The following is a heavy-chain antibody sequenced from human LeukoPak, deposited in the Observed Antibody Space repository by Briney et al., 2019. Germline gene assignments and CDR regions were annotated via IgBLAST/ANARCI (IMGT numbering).Heavy chain of an antibody. CDR3: AKTSGSSCYGGSDY. Sequence: PGGSLRLSCAASGITFSSNAMSWVRQAPGKGLEWVSCVTGTGGSTYSAASVKGRFTISRDNSKNTLFLDMNSLRAEDTALYYCAKTSGSSCYGGSDYWGQGTLVTVSS. CDR2: VTGTGGST. J-gene: IGHJ4*02. D-gene: IGHD3-22*01. CDR1: GITFSSNA. V-gene: IGHV3-23*01.